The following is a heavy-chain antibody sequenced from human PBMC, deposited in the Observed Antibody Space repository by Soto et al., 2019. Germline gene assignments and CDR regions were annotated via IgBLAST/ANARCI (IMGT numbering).Heavy chain of an antibody. Sequence: SVKVSCKASGGTFSSYAISWVRQAPGQGLEWMGGIIPIFGTANYAQKFQGRVTITADESTSTAYMELSSLRSEDTAVYYCAREAPVGDYYYYGMDVWGQGTTVTVS. J-gene: IGHJ6*02. D-gene: IGHD3-16*01. CDR3: AREAPVGDYYYYGMDV. CDR1: GGTFSSYA. CDR2: IIPIFGTA. V-gene: IGHV1-69*13.